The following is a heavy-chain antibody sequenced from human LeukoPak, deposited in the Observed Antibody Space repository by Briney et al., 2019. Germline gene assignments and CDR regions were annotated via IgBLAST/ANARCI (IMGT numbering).Heavy chain of an antibody. CDR2: INPNSGGT. CDR3: ARLKGLYDSSGYYLY. J-gene: IGHJ4*02. CDR1: GYTFTGYY. D-gene: IGHD3-22*01. Sequence: GASVKVSCKASGYTFTGYYMHWVRQAPGQGLEWMGWINPNSGGTNYAQKFQGRVTMTRDTSISTAYMELSRLRSDDTAVYYCARLKGLYDSSGYYLYWGQGTLVTVSS. V-gene: IGHV1-2*02.